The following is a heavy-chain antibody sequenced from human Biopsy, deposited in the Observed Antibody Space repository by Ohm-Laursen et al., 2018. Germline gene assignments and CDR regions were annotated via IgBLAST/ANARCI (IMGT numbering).Heavy chain of an antibody. V-gene: IGHV4-59*07. D-gene: IGHD7-27*01. Sequence: SDTLSLTCAVSGGSITDDYWSWIRQSPGKGLEWIGFISKGGDTTYNPSLRGRVTISVDTSKNQFSLKVISVTAADTAVYYCARLTGDPSYWGQGILVTVSS. CDR1: GGSITDDY. J-gene: IGHJ4*02. CDR3: ARLTGDPSY. CDR2: ISKGGDT.